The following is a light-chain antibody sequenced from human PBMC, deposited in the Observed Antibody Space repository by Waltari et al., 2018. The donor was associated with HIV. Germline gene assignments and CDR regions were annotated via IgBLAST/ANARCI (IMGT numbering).Light chain of an antibody. CDR3: CSYAGSKTYV. Sequence: QSALTQTRSVSGSPGQSVTISCTGTSSDVGGYNYVSCYQQHPGKDPKRIIYDVTQRPSRVPDRVTCSKSGDTASLTMSGLQAEDEADYYCCSYAGSKTYVFGTGTKVTVL. CDR1: SSDVGGYNY. J-gene: IGLJ1*01. CDR2: DVT. V-gene: IGLV2-11*01.